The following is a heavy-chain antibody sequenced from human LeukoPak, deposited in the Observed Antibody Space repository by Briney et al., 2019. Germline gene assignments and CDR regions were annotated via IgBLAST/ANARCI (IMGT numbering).Heavy chain of an antibody. V-gene: IGHV3-9*01. J-gene: IGHJ4*02. CDR1: GFTFDDYA. CDR3: AKSKKKKYYDSLTGYLFFDY. CDR2: ISWNSGSI. Sequence: GGSLILSCAASGFTFDDYAMHWVRQAPGKGLEWVSGISWNSGSIGYADSVKGRFTISRYNAKNSLYLQMNSLRAEDTALYYCAKSKKKKYYDSLTGYLFFDYWGQGTLVTVSS. D-gene: IGHD3-9*01.